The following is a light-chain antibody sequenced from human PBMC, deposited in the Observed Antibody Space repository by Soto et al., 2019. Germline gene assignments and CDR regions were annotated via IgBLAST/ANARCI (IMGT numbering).Light chain of an antibody. J-gene: IGKJ5*01. V-gene: IGKV3-11*01. Sequence: EIVLTQSPGTLSLSPGEIATLYCRSSQSVSSYLAWYQPTPGQAPRLLIYDASNRATGIPARFSGSGSGTDFTLTISSLEPEDFAVYYCQQRSNWPPINCGQGTRREIK. CDR3: QQRSNWPPIN. CDR1: QSVSSY. CDR2: DAS.